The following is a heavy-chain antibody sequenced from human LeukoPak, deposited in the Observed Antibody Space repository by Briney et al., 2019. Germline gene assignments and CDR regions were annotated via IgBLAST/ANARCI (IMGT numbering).Heavy chain of an antibody. CDR1: GFTFSSNW. Sequence: GSLRLSCAASGFTFSSNWMHWVRQAPGKGLVWISRINGDGRIIEHAESVKGRFTISGNNADNTLHLQMNSLRAEDTAVYHCVREVGAPGSFQHWGQGAPVTVSS. D-gene: IGHD1-26*01. CDR3: VREVGAPGSFQH. CDR2: INGDGRII. V-gene: IGHV3-74*03. J-gene: IGHJ1*01.